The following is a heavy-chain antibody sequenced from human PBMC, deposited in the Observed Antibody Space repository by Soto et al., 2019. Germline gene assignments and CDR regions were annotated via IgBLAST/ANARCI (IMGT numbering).Heavy chain of an antibody. J-gene: IGHJ3*02. CDR1: GFAFSSYA. Sequence: QVQLVESGGGVILPGGSLRLSCAASGFAFSSYAMHWVRQAPGTGPEWVAATSSDGTDNVYADSVSGRFTISRDNSTNTLYLQMNSLRSEDAAVYYCARTYECAKSDCYRAFDIWGQGTMVTVSS. CDR3: ARTYECAKSDCYRAFDI. D-gene: IGHD2-21*02. V-gene: IGHV3-30*04. CDR2: TSSDGTDN.